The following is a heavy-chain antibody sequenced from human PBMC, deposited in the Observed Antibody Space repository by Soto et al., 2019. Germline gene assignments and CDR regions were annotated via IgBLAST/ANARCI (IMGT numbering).Heavy chain of an antibody. CDR2: ISGSGGST. V-gene: IGHV3-23*01. CDR3: ARAPASSLTASRPFDY. CDR1: GFTFGNYA. J-gene: IGHJ4*02. D-gene: IGHD5-18*01. Sequence: PGGSLRLSCVASGFTFGNYAMSWVRQAPGKGLEWVSSISGSGGSTYYADSVKGRFTIARDNSKNTLSLQMNSLRVDDTALYYCARAPASSLTASRPFDYWGQGTLVTVSS.